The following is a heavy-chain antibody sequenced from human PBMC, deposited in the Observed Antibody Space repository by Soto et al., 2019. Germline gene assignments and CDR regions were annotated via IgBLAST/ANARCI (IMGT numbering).Heavy chain of an antibody. V-gene: IGHV3-30*18. Sequence: PGGSLRLSCAASGFTFSSYGMHWVRQAPGKGLEWVAVISYDVSNKYYADSVKGRFTISRDNSKNTLYLQMNSLRAEDTAVYYCAKLAAVQNYYYYGMDVWGQGTTVTVSS. CDR3: AKLAAVQNYYYYGMDV. CDR2: ISYDVSNK. CDR1: GFTFSSYG. D-gene: IGHD1-1*01. J-gene: IGHJ6*02.